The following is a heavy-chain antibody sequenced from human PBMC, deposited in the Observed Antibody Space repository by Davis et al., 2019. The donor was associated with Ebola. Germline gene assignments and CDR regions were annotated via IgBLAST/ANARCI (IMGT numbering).Heavy chain of an antibody. J-gene: IGHJ6*04. CDR1: GFTFSSYS. CDR3: ARVVVPAAMPANGMDV. CDR2: ISSSSSYI. V-gene: IGHV3-21*01. D-gene: IGHD2-2*01. Sequence: GGSLRLSCAASGFTFSSYSMNWVRQAPGKGLEWVSSISSSSSYIYYADSVKGRFTISRDNAKNSLYLQMNSLRAEDTAVYYCARVVVPAAMPANGMDVWGKGTTVTVSS.